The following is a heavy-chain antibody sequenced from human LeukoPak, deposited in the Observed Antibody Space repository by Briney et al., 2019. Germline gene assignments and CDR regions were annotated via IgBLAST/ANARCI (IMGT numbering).Heavy chain of an antibody. Sequence: SETLSLTCAVYGGSFSGYYWSWIRQPPGKGLEWIGEINHSGSTNYNPSLKSRVTISVDTSKNQFFLKLSSVTAADTAVYYCARSPYCSSTSCLISFDYWGQGTLVTVSS. CDR1: GGSFSGYY. V-gene: IGHV4-34*01. CDR2: INHSGST. J-gene: IGHJ4*02. D-gene: IGHD2-2*01. CDR3: ARSPYCSSTSCLISFDY.